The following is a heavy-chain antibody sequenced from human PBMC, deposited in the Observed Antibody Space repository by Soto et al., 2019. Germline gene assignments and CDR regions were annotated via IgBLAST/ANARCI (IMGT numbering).Heavy chain of an antibody. D-gene: IGHD3-22*01. Sequence: SETLSLTCAFSDESFSGYYCKLIRQPPAGGLLWTGEIYHSGSTNSNPSLRSRVTISVDTSKIQFSLKLSSVTAADTAVYYCATRSLHYYDTSGYYYLEYFDYWGQGTLVTVS. V-gene: IGHV4-34*01. J-gene: IGHJ4*02. CDR3: ATRSLHYYDTSGYYYLEYFDY. CDR1: DESFSGYY. CDR2: IYHSGST.